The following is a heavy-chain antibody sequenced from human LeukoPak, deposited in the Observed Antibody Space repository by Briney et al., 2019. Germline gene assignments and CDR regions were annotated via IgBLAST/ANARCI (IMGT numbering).Heavy chain of an antibody. J-gene: IGHJ4*02. CDR1: GFTFRSYA. Sequence: GGSLRLSCVASGFTFRSYAMHWVRQAPGKGLEWVIVISSDGTNKYYADSVKGRFTVSRDNSKNTLYLQMNSLRDKDTAVYYCARRASSSESHSFDYWGQGTLVTVSS. V-gene: IGHV3-30-3*01. CDR2: ISSDGTNK. CDR3: ARRASSSESHSFDY. D-gene: IGHD3-10*01.